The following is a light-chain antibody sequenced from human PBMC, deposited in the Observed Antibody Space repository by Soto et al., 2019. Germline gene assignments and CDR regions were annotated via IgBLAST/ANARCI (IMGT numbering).Light chain of an antibody. CDR2: VAS. CDR3: QQLYSYPYT. V-gene: IGKV1-9*01. CDR1: QGISTY. Sequence: DIQLTQSPSFLSASVGDRVTITCRSSQGISTYLAWYQQKSGKSPKLLSYVASTLQSGGQSRFIGRGSGTEVTVTISSLQPEDLGIYYCQQLYSYPYTVGQGTNLDI. J-gene: IGKJ2*01.